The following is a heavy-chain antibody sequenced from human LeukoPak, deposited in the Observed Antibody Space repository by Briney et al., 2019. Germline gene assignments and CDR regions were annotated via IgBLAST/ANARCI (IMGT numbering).Heavy chain of an antibody. CDR2: INHSGST. CDR1: GGSFSGYY. J-gene: IGHJ5*02. Sequence: PSETLSLTCAVYGGSFSGYYWSWIRQPPGKGLEWIGEINHSGSTNYNPSLKSRVTISVGTSKNQFSLKLSSVTAADTAVYYCAREAARGVSPWGQGTLVTVSS. D-gene: IGHD6-6*01. V-gene: IGHV4-34*01. CDR3: AREAARGVSP.